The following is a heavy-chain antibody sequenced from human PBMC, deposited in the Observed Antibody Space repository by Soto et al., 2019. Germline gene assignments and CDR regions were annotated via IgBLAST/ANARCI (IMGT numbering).Heavy chain of an antibody. CDR3: AKDEGTVIIGSEAGGMDV. D-gene: IGHD3-3*01. CDR1: GFTFDDYA. Sequence: EVQLVESGGGLVQPGRSLRLSCAASGFTFDDYAMHWVRQAPGKGLEWVSVISWNSGSIGYADSVKGRFTISRDNAKNSLYLQMNSLRAEDTALYYCAKDEGTVIIGSEAGGMDVWGQGTTVTVSS. V-gene: IGHV3-9*01. CDR2: ISWNSGSI. J-gene: IGHJ6*02.